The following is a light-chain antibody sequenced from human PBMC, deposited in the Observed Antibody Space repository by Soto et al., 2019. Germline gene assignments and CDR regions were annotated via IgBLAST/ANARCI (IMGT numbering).Light chain of an antibody. J-gene: IGKJ1*01. CDR1: QTITNY. CDR3: QHYNSYSEA. Sequence: DIQMTQSPSSLSASVGDRVTITCRASQTITNYLNWYQQQSGKAPELLIYATDTLQSGVPSRFSGSGSGTDYTLTISSLKPEDFATYYCQHYNSYSEAFGQGTKVDI. V-gene: IGKV1-39*01. CDR2: ATD.